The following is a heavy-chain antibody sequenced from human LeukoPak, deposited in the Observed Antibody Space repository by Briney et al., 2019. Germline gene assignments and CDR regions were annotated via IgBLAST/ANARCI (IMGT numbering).Heavy chain of an antibody. V-gene: IGHV3-21*01. D-gene: IGHD3-16*01. Sequence: GGSLRLSCAGSGFAFSDYSMNWVRQAPGRGLEWVSAITSGSEYIYYADSVRGRFTISRDNAENSVYLQMNSLRVEDTAVYYCASGGATVWGYWGQGALATVSS. CDR1: GFAFSDYS. CDR3: ASGGATVWGY. J-gene: IGHJ4*02. CDR2: ITSGSEYI.